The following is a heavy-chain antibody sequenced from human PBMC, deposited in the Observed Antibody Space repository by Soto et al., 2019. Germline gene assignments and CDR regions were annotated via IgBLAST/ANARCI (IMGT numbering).Heavy chain of an antibody. V-gene: IGHV3-21*01. J-gene: IGHJ4*02. CDR1: GFTFSSYS. Sequence: EVQLVESGGGLVKPGGSLRLSCAASGFTFSSYSMNWVRQAPGKGLEWVSSISSSSSYIYYADSVKGRLTISRDNAKNSLYLQMNSLRAEDTAVYYCARDLSDYGDYWGQGTLVTVSS. CDR3: ARDLSDYGDY. CDR2: ISSSSSYI. D-gene: IGHD3-3*01.